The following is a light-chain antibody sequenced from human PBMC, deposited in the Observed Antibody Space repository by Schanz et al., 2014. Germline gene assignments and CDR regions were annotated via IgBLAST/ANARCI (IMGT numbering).Light chain of an antibody. V-gene: IGKV3D-20*02. CDR3: QQRSKWPLT. CDR1: QSVHRNY. J-gene: IGKJ4*01. CDR2: GTS. Sequence: EIVLTQSPGTLSLSPGERATLSCRASQSVHRNYLAWHQQKPGQAPRLLIYGTSIRATGIPDRFSGSGSGTDFTLTISRLEPEDFAVYYCQQRSKWPLTFGGGTKVDIK.